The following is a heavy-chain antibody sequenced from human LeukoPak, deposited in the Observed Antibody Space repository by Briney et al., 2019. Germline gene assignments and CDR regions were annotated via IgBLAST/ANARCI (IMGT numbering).Heavy chain of an antibody. CDR1: GFTFDDYA. Sequence: TGGSLRLSCAASGFTFDDYAMHWVRQAPGKGLEWVSGISWNSGGIGYADPVKGRFTISRDNAKNSLYLQMNSLRAEDTALYYCAKDMTVTTTVTHDVYFDYWGQGTLVTVSS. V-gene: IGHV3-9*01. D-gene: IGHD4-17*01. CDR2: ISWNSGGI. J-gene: IGHJ4*02. CDR3: AKDMTVTTTVTHDVYFDY.